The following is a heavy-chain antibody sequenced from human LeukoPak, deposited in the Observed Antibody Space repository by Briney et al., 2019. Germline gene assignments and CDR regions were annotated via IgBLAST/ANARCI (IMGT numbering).Heavy chain of an antibody. D-gene: IGHD3-22*01. CDR2: IYYSGST. Sequence: SETLSLTCTVSGGSISSYYWSWIRQPPGKGLERIGYIYYSGSTNYNPSLKSRVTISVDTSKNQFSLKLSSVTAADTAVYYCARTPLDSSGYYYGYYYYYYMDVWGKGTTVTVSS. V-gene: IGHV4-59*01. CDR1: GGSISSYY. CDR3: ARTPLDSSGYYYGYYYYYYMDV. J-gene: IGHJ6*03.